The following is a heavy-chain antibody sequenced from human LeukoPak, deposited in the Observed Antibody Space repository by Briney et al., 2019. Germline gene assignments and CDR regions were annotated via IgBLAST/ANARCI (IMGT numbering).Heavy chain of an antibody. V-gene: IGHV4-30-2*01. CDR1: GGSMSSGGYS. CDR2: IYHSGST. J-gene: IGHJ6*04. CDR3: ATTGSGSFYYYYGMDV. D-gene: IGHD3-10*01. Sequence: SETLSLTCAVSGGSMSSGGYSWSWIRQPPGKGLEWIGYIYHSGSTYYNPSLKSRVTISVDRSKNQFSLKLSSVTAADTAVYYCATTGSGSFYYYYGMDVWGKGTTVTVSS.